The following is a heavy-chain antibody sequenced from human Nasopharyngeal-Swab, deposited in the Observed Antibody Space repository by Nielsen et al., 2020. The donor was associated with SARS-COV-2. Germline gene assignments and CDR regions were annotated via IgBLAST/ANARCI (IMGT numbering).Heavy chain of an antibody. CDR2: ISYDGSSK. D-gene: IGHD6-19*01. CDR1: GFTFSSYA. V-gene: IGHV3-30-3*01. Sequence: GESLKISCAASGFTFSSYAMHWVRQAPGKGLEWVAVISYDGSSKYYADSVKGRFTISRDNSKNTLYLQMNSLRAEDTAVYYCARGSGWYHYWGQGTLVTVSS. CDR3: ARGSGWYHY. J-gene: IGHJ4*02.